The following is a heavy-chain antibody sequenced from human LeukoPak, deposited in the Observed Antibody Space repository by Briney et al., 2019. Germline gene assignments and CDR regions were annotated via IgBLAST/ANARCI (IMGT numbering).Heavy chain of an antibody. Sequence: ASVKVSCKASGYTFNNHYMYWVRQAPGQGLEWMGVINPSGGSTSYAQKFQGRVTMTRDTSRRTVYMEVNSLRSEDTAVYYCARQGTYSSAIGMGYWGQGTLVTVSS. J-gene: IGHJ4*02. V-gene: IGHV1-46*02. CDR2: INPSGGST. D-gene: IGHD6-19*01. CDR3: ARQGTYSSAIGMGY. CDR1: GYTFNNHY.